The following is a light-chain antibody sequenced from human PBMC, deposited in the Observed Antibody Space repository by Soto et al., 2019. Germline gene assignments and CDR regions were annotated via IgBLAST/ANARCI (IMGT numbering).Light chain of an antibody. Sequence: QLVLTQPPSVSGAPGQRVTISCTGSSSNIGAGYDVHWYQQLPGTAPKLLIYANSNRPSGVPDRFSGSKSGTSASLAITGLQAEDEADYYCQSYDSSLSGGVLGGGTQLTVL. CDR3: QSYDSSLSGGV. CDR2: ANS. J-gene: IGLJ3*02. CDR1: SSNIGAGYD. V-gene: IGLV1-40*01.